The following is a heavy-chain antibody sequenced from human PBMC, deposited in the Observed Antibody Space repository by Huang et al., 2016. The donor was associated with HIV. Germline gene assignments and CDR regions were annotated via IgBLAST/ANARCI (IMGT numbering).Heavy chain of an antibody. CDR2: ISYEGSNK. CDR1: GFSVSTSG. J-gene: IGHJ4*02. D-gene: IGHD1-26*01. Sequence: VQLVESGGGVVQPGRSLRLACAASGFSVSTSGLPWVRQAPGKGLECVTVISYEGSNKYYAHSVKGRFTISRDTSENKVYLQMNSLRHEDTAVYYCAKDGADEEWDIDYWGQGTLVTVSS. CDR3: AKDGADEEWDIDY. V-gene: IGHV3-30*18.